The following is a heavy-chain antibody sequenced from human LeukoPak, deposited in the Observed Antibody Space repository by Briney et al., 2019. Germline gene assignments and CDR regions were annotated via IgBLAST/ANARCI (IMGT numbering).Heavy chain of an antibody. CDR2: INPNSGGT. CDR1: GYTFTGYY. Sequence: ASVKVSCKASGYTFTGYYMHWVRQAPGQGLEWMGWINPNSGGTNYAQKFQGRVTMTRDTSISTAYMELSRLRSDDTAVYYCARDHGGITMVRGARAWGQGTLVTVSS. V-gene: IGHV1-2*02. CDR3: ARDHGGITMVRGARA. J-gene: IGHJ5*02. D-gene: IGHD3-10*01.